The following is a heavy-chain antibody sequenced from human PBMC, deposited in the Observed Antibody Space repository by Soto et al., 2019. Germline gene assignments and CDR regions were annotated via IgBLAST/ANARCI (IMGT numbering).Heavy chain of an antibody. CDR3: TRFRLPETWFEEYNWFDP. J-gene: IGHJ5*02. CDR2: IRSKANSYAT. Sequence: EVQLVESGGGLVQPGGSLKLSCAASGFTFSGSAMHWVRQASGKGLEWVGRIRSKANSYATAYAASVKGRFTISRDDSKNTAYLQMNSLKTEDTAVYYCTRFRLPETWFEEYNWFDPWGQGTLVTVSS. V-gene: IGHV3-73*02. CDR1: GFTFSGSA. D-gene: IGHD3-10*01.